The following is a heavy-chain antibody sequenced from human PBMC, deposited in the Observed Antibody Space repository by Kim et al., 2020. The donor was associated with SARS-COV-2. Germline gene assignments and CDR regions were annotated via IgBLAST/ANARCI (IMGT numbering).Heavy chain of an antibody. CDR3: VIDSYTYSGMDV. J-gene: IGHJ6*02. CDR2: INSDGTSA. Sequence: GGSLRLSCAASGFTFSSFWMHWVRQAPGKGLVWVSRINSDGTSARHADSVKGRFTISRDNAKNTLYMEMNSLRAEDTGVYYCVIDSYTYSGMDVWGQGTTVTVSS. CDR1: GFTFSSFW. D-gene: IGHD1-1*01. V-gene: IGHV3-74*01.